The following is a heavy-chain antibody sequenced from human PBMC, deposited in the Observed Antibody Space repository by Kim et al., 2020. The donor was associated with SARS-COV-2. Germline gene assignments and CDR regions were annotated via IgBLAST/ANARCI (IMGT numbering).Heavy chain of an antibody. J-gene: IGHJ3*02. CDR3: ATGDFWSGDDAFDI. CDR1: GFTFSSYS. Sequence: GGSLRLSCAASGFTFSSYSMNWVRQAPGKGLEWVSSISSSSSYIYYADSVKGRFTISRDNAKNSLYLQMNSLRAEDTAVYYCATGDFWSGDDAFDIWGQGTMVTVSS. D-gene: IGHD3-3*01. V-gene: IGHV3-21*01. CDR2: ISSSSSYI.